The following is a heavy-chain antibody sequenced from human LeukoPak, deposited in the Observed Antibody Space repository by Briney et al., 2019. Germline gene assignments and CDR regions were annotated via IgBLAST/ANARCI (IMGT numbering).Heavy chain of an antibody. V-gene: IGHV4-34*01. CDR1: GGSFSGYY. Sequence: SETLSLTCAVYGGSFSGYYWSWIRQPPGKGLEWIGEINHSGSTNYNPSLKSRVTISVDTSKNQFSLKLSSVTAADTAVYYCARGQTFYGMDVRGKGTTVTVSS. CDR2: INHSGST. J-gene: IGHJ6*04. CDR3: ARGQTFYGMDV.